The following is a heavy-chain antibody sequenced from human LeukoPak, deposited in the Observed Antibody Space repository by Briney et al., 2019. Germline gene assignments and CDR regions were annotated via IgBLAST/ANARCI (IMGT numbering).Heavy chain of an antibody. CDR2: IYTSGST. J-gene: IGHJ5*02. CDR3: AREGSSAASNWFDP. Sequence: SQTLSLTCTVSGGSIRSGRYYWSWIRQPAGKGLEWIGRIYTSGSTNYNPSLQSRVTISVDTSKTQFSLTLSSVTAADTAVYYCAREGSSAASNWFDPWGQGTLVTVSS. D-gene: IGHD6-19*01. V-gene: IGHV4-61*02. CDR1: GGSIRSGRYY.